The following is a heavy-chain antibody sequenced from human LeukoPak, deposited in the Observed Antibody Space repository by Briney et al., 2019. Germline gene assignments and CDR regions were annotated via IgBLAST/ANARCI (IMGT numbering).Heavy chain of an antibody. J-gene: IGHJ4*02. V-gene: IGHV4-39*01. D-gene: IGHD1-14*01. Sequence: SETLSLTCTVSGGSISSCSHFWGWIPPPPGKGLVWIGSIYYSASTYYNPSLESRLTISVDTYKNQFSLQLTSLTAADTAVYYCARLPPHSSEVDYWGQGTLVTVSS. CDR3: ARLPPHSSEVDY. CDR1: GGSISSCSHF. CDR2: IYYSAST.